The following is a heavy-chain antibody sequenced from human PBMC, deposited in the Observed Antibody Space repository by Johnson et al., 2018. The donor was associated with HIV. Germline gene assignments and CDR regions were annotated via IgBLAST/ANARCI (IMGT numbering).Heavy chain of an antibody. CDR2: IRYDGSDK. Sequence: QMQLVESGGGVVQPGGSLRLSCAASGFTFNSYGMHWVRQAPGKGLEWVTFIRYDGSDKYYADSVKGRFTISRDNSKNSLYLQMNSLRAEDTALYYCAKDGSWGSYSAAADAFDIWGQGTMVTVSS. J-gene: IGHJ3*02. D-gene: IGHD1-26*01. CDR1: GFTFNSYG. CDR3: AKDGSWGSYSAAADAFDI. V-gene: IGHV3-30*02.